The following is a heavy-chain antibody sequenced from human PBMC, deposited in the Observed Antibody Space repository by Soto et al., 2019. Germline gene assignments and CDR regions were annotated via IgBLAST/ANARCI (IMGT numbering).Heavy chain of an antibody. J-gene: IGHJ6*02. CDR3: ARETAGYVLRLLEWLGKPDYYYYYGMDV. CDR2: IIPIFGTA. D-gene: IGHD3-3*01. Sequence: QVQLVQSGAEVKKPGSSVKVSCKASGGTFSSYAISWVRQAPGQGLEWMGGIIPIFGTANYAQKFQGRVTITADKSTSTAYMELSSLRSEDTAVYYCARETAGYVLRLLEWLGKPDYYYYYGMDVWGQGTTVTVSS. CDR1: GGTFSSYA. V-gene: IGHV1-69*06.